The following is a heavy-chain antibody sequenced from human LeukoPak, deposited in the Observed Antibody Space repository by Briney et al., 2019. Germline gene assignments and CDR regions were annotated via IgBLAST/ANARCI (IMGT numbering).Heavy chain of an antibody. D-gene: IGHD3-22*01. CDR3: ARDRWLLLNGFDY. Sequence: GGSLRLSCAGSGFTFNNYAMTWVRRAPGKGLQWVSSINGGGGATYYADSVKGRFTISRDNSMNSLYLQMNSLRAEDTAIYYCARDRWLLLNGFDYRGQGTLVTVSS. J-gene: IGHJ4*02. CDR2: INGGGGAT. V-gene: IGHV3-23*01. CDR1: GFTFNNYA.